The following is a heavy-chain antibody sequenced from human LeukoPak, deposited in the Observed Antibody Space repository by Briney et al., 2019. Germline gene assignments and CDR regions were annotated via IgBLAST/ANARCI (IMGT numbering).Heavy chain of an antibody. CDR2: ISSSGTTI. Sequence: PGGSLRLSCAASGFTFSDYYMSWIRQAPGKGLEWVSHISSSGTTISYTDSVKGRFTISRDNAKNSLYLQMNSLRAEDTAVYYCARDYRSTFDYWGQGTLVTVSS. J-gene: IGHJ4*02. CDR1: GFTFSDYY. V-gene: IGHV3-11*01. CDR3: ARDYRSTFDY. D-gene: IGHD1-26*01.